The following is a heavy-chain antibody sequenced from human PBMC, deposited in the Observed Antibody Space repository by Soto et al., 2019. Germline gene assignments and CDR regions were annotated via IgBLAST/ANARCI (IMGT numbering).Heavy chain of an antibody. V-gene: IGHV1-69*13. CDR3: ARDFTAAGLFGYYYYGMDG. Sequence: EASVKVSCKASGGTFSSYAISWVRQAPGQGLEWMGGIIPIFGTANYAQKFQGRVTITADESTSTAYMELSSLRSEDTAVYYCARDFTAAGLFGYYYYGMDGWGQGTTVTVSS. CDR2: IIPIFGTA. D-gene: IGHD6-13*01. CDR1: GGTFSSYA. J-gene: IGHJ6*02.